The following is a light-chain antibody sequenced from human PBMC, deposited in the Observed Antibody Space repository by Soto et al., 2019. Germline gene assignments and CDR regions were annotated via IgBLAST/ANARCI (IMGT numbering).Light chain of an antibody. J-gene: IGKJ1*01. CDR2: GAS. CDR1: QSVSSSY. V-gene: IGKV3-20*01. Sequence: EIVLTQSPDTLSLSPGERATVACRASQSVSSSYLAWYQQKPGQSSSLLIYGASSRATDIPDRFIGSGSGTDFTLTISRLEPEDFAVYYCQQSPGTFGQGTKVDIK. CDR3: QQSPGT.